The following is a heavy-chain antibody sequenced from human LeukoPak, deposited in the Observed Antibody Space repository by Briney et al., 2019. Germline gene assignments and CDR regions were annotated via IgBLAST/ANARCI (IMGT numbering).Heavy chain of an antibody. V-gene: IGHV5-51*01. Sequence: PGGSLKISCKGSGYNFPNYWIGWVRQMPGKGLEWLVIIYPGDSTTRYSPSFQGQVTISADKSISTAYLQWSSLKASDTAMYYCARLSDNWNRGVLGAFDIWGQGTMVTVSS. CDR3: ARLSDNWNRGVLGAFDI. CDR1: GYNFPNYW. J-gene: IGHJ3*02. D-gene: IGHD1-1*01. CDR2: IYPGDSTT.